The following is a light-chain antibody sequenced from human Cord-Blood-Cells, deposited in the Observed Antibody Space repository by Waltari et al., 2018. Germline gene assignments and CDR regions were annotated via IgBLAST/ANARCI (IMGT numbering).Light chain of an antibody. CDR2: DDS. CDR3: QVWDSSSDHVV. V-gene: IGLV3-21*03. CDR1: NIGSKS. J-gene: IGLJ2*01. Sequence: SYVLTQPPPVSVAPGKTASIPCGGNNIGSKSVHWYQQKPGQAPVLVVYDDSDRPSGIPERFSGSNSGNTATLTISRVEAGDEADYYCQVWDSSSDHVVFGGGTKLTVL.